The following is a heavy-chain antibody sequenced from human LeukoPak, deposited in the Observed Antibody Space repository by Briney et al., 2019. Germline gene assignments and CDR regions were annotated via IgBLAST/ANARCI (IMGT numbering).Heavy chain of an antibody. V-gene: IGHV4-34*01. Sequence: PSETLSLTCAVYGGSFSGYYWSWIRQPPGKGLEWIGEINHSGSTNYNPSLKSRVTISVDTSKNQFSLNLRSVTAADTAVYYCARASRGHCAGGSCYRYYYYFYMDVWGKGTTVTVSS. CDR2: INHSGST. CDR3: ARASRGHCAGGSCYRYYYYFYMDV. D-gene: IGHD2-15*01. CDR1: GGSFSGYY. J-gene: IGHJ6*03.